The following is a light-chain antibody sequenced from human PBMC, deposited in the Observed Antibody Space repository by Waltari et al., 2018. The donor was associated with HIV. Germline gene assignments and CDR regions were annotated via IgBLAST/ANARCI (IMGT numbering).Light chain of an antibody. J-gene: IGLJ2*01. Sequence: QSVLTQPPSASGTPGQSVTISCSGTSSNIGTNYVYWYQQFPGTAPTLLLDRNNKRPSGVPDRFSCSKSGTSASLSISGLRSDDEADYYCAAWDDTLTVVFGGGTKLTVL. CDR1: SSNIGTNY. CDR2: RNN. V-gene: IGLV1-47*01. CDR3: AAWDDTLTVV.